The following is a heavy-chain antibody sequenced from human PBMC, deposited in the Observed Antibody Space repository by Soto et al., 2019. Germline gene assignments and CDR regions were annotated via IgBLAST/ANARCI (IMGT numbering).Heavy chain of an antibody. CDR2: VNPSGGHT. J-gene: IGHJ4*02. CDR1: GDTFTDYY. Sequence: QVQLVQSGAEVKKPGTSVKVSCKASGDTFTDYYIHWVRQAPGQGLEWMGTVNPSGGHTTYAQHFLGRMTMTRDTSTSTLYMELTSLTSEDTAVYYCARGGHVVVVTAALDFWGQGTLVTVSS. D-gene: IGHD2-21*02. V-gene: IGHV1-46*01. CDR3: ARGGHVVVVTAALDF.